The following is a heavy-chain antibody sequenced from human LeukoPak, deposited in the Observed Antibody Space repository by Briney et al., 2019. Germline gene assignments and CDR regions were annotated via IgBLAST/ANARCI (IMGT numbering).Heavy chain of an antibody. D-gene: IGHD6-19*01. CDR3: AGDSRSVAGLDY. CDR2: TYTSGST. J-gene: IGHJ4*02. CDR1: GDSISNYY. V-gene: IGHV4-4*07. Sequence: ASETLSLTCTVSGDSISNYYWSWIRQPAGKGLEWIGRTYTSGSTNYNPSLGSRVTMSVDTSKYQFSLRLSSVTSADTAVYYCAGDSRSVAGLDYWGQGTLVTVSS.